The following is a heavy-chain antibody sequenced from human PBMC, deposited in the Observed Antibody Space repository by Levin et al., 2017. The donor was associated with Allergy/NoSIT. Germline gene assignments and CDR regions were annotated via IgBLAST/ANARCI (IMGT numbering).Heavy chain of an antibody. V-gene: IGHV3-23*01. J-gene: IGHJ4*02. CDR2: ISGSGGST. CDR1: GFTFSSYA. Sequence: LSLTCAASGFTFSSYAMSWVRQAPGKGLEWVSAISGSGGSTYYADSVKGRFTISRDNSKNTLYLQMNSLRAEDTAVYYCAKRWYSSGWGFDYWGQGTLVTVSS. D-gene: IGHD6-19*01. CDR3: AKRWYSSGWGFDY.